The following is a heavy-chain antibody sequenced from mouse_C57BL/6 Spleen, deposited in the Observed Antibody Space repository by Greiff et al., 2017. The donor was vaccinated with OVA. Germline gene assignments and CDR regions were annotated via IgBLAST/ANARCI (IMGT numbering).Heavy chain of an antibody. V-gene: IGHV1-19*01. CDR3: ARGLRLRYFDY. CDR2: INPYNGGT. J-gene: IGHJ2*01. D-gene: IGHD3-2*02. CDR1: GYTFTDYY. Sequence: EVKLVESGPVLVKPGASVKMSCKASGYTFTDYYMNWVKQSHGKSLEWIGVINPYNGGTSYNQKFKGKATLTVDKSSSTAYMELNSLTSEDSAVYYCARGLRLRYFDYWGQGTTLTVSS.